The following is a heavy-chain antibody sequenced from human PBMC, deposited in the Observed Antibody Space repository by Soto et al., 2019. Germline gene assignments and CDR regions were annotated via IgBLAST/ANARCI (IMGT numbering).Heavy chain of an antibody. V-gene: IGHV3-21*01. J-gene: IGHJ2*01. CDR2: ISSSSSYI. D-gene: IGHD5-12*01. Sequence: EVQLVESGGGLVKPGGSLRLSCAASGFTFSSYSMNWVRQAPGKGLEWVSSISSSSSYIYYADSVKGRFTIPRDNAKNSLYLQMNSLRAEDTAVYYCARDKGYSGYDAYWYFDLWGRGTLVTVSS. CDR1: GFTFSSYS. CDR3: ARDKGYSGYDAYWYFDL.